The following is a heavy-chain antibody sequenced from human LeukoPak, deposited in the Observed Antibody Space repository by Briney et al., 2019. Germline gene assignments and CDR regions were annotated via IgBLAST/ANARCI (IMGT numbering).Heavy chain of an antibody. Sequence: PSETLSLTCTVSGGSISSAGYYWSWIRRHPGKGLEWIGYIYYSGSTYYNSSLKSRVTISVDTSKNQFSLKLSSVTAADTAVYYCARVAATVDEFPYYYGMDVWAKGPRSPSP. J-gene: IGHJ6*02. D-gene: IGHD5-12*01. V-gene: IGHV4-31*03. CDR1: GGSISSAGYY. CDR2: IYYSGST. CDR3: ARVAATVDEFPYYYGMDV.